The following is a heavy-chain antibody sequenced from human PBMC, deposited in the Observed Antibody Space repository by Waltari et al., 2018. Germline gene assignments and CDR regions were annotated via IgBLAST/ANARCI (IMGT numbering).Heavy chain of an antibody. D-gene: IGHD3-10*01. Sequence: QVQLQESGPGLVKPSQTLPLTCTVSGGSIRSGGFSWSWIRQHPGKGLEWIGYLDHSGSTDDNPSLKSRVTISVDTAKNQFSLRLRSVTAADTAVYYCASGRVSPWFGELGGDAFDIWGQGTMVTVSS. V-gene: IGHV4-31*03. CDR2: LDHSGST. CDR1: GGSIRSGGFS. CDR3: ASGRVSPWFGELGGDAFDI. J-gene: IGHJ3*02.